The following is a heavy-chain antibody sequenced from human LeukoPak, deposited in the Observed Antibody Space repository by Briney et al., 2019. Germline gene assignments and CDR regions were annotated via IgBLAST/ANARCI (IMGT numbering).Heavy chain of an antibody. Sequence: PGGSLRLSCAASGCTFSSFAMSWVRQAPGKGLEWVSGISDSGGSTYYADSVKGRFTISRDNSKNTLFLQMYGLRAEDTAVYYCAKDKRDGYNSPYYLDYWGQGTQVTVSS. D-gene: IGHD5-24*01. V-gene: IGHV3-23*01. CDR1: GCTFSSFA. J-gene: IGHJ4*02. CDR3: AKDKRDGYNSPYYLDY. CDR2: ISDSGGST.